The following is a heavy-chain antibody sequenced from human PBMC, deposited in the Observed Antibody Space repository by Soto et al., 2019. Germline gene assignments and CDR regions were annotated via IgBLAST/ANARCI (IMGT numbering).Heavy chain of an antibody. CDR2: ISPFNGKA. Sequence: QARLTQSGPEMKKPGASVKVSCTASSYIFVNYAIVWVRQAPGQGLEWLGWISPFNGKADYALNFQGGLTMTTDTSTNTAFMELRGLRIDDTAVYFCARLPADDSRNSGAEDGKMYYYFYMDVWGNGTTVTVSS. CDR1: SYIFVNYA. V-gene: IGHV1-18*01. D-gene: IGHD3-3*01. J-gene: IGHJ6*04. CDR3: ARLPADDSRNSGAEDGKMYYYFYMDV.